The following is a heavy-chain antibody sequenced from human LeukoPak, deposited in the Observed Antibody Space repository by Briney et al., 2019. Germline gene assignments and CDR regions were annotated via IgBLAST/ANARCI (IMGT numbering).Heavy chain of an antibody. CDR1: GGSISSGGYY. CDR2: IYNSWST. Sequence: SETLSLTCTVSGGSISSGGYYWGCIRQYTGKGLEWIGNIYNSWSTYYNPSVKSRVTISGDTSKNQFSLKLSSVTAADTAVYYCAGGEQWLVGDFDYWGQGTLVTVSS. CDR3: AGGEQWLVGDFDY. J-gene: IGHJ4*02. D-gene: IGHD6-19*01. V-gene: IGHV4-31*03.